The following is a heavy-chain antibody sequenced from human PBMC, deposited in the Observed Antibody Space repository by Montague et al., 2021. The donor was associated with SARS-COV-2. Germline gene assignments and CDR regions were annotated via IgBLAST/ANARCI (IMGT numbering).Heavy chain of an antibody. J-gene: IGHJ6*02. CDR2: TYYRSKWYN. D-gene: IGHD6-13*01. CDR3: ASGRMVPYSSSCTTLYHYYSFDF. Sequence: CAISGDSVSSNSATWNWIRQSPSRGLEWLGRTYYRSKWYNDYAVSVKSRITINPDTSKNQFSLQLSSVTPEDTAVYYCASGRMVPYSSSCTTLYHYYSFDFWGQGTTVTVSS. V-gene: IGHV6-1*01. CDR1: GDSVSSNSAT.